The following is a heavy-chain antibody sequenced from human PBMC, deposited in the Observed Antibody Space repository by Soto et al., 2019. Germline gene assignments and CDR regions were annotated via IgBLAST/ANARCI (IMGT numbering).Heavy chain of an antibody. V-gene: IGHV1-46*01. Sequence: ASVKVSCKASGYTLTSFYMHWMRQAPGQGLEWMGVIDPSAGSTTDAQKFKGRVRMTRDTFTSTVFMELSSLRSEDTAVYYCARSPRPTGTTLYYFDSWGQRTLVTVSS. J-gene: IGHJ4*02. CDR2: IDPSAGST. D-gene: IGHD1-1*01. CDR3: ARSPRPTGTTLYYFDS. CDR1: GYTLTSFY.